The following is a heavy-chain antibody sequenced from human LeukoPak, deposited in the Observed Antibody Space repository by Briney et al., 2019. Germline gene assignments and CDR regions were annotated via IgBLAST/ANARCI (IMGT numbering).Heavy chain of an antibody. Sequence: SETLSLTCTVSGGSISSGGYCWSWIRQHPGKGLEWIGYIYYSGSTYYNPSLKSRVTISVDTSKNQFSLKLSSVTAADTAVYYCARDPKRASCCHDAFDIWGQGTMVTVSS. CDR1: GGSISSGGYC. V-gene: IGHV4-31*03. CDR2: IYYSGST. J-gene: IGHJ3*02. D-gene: IGHD2-2*01. CDR3: ARDPKRASCCHDAFDI.